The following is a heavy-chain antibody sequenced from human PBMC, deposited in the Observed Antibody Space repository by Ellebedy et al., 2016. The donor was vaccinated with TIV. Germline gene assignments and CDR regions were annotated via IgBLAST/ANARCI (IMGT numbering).Heavy chain of an antibody. CDR1: GFTFSNYW. CDR3: ARALWFGELPDY. D-gene: IGHD3-10*01. V-gene: IGHV3-74*01. J-gene: IGHJ4*02. Sequence: GESLKISCKVSGFTFSNYWMHWVRQAPGKGLVWVSRMNSDGRGTIYADSVKGRFTISRDNAKNSPYLQMNSLRAEDTAVYYCARALWFGELPDYWGQGTLVTVSS. CDR2: MNSDGRGT.